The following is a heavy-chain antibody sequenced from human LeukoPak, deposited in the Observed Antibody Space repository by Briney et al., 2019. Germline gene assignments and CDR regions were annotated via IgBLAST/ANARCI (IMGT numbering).Heavy chain of an antibody. CDR2: IGTADGT. V-gene: IGHV3-13*01. CDR1: GITFSTSD. D-gene: IGHD6-13*01. CDR3: ARGSVRVGMDV. Sequence: PGGSLRLSCEASGITFSTSDMHWVRQAPGKGLEWVSVIGTADGTYYADSVKGRFTISRENAKNSLYLQMNSLRAGDTAVYYCARGSVRVGMDVWGQGTTVTVSS. J-gene: IGHJ6*02.